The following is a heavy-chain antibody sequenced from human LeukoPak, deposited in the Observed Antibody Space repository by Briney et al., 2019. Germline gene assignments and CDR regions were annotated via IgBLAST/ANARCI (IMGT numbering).Heavy chain of an antibody. Sequence: SETLSLACAVYGGSFSGYYWSWIRQPPGKGLEWIGEINHRGSTNYNPSLKSRVTISLDTSKNQFSLKLSSLTAADTAVYYCARDGLVVVPAAIGFWYFDLWGRGTLVTVSS. V-gene: IGHV4-34*01. CDR2: INHRGST. D-gene: IGHD2-2*02. CDR3: ARDGLVVVPAAIGFWYFDL. J-gene: IGHJ2*01. CDR1: GGSFSGYY.